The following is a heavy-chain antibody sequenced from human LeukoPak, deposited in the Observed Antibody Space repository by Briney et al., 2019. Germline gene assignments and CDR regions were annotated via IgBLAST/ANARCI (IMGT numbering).Heavy chain of an antibody. CDR2: IWYDGSNK. Sequence: QSGGSLRLSCAASGFTFSSYGMHWVRQAPGKGLEWVAVIWYDGSNKYYADSVKGRFTISRDNSKNTLYLQMNSLRAEDTAVYYCAKAHFDSGYDWRRGYYFDYWGQGTLVTVSS. CDR3: AKAHFDSGYDWRRGYYFDY. J-gene: IGHJ4*02. D-gene: IGHD5-12*01. CDR1: GFTFSSYG. V-gene: IGHV3-30*02.